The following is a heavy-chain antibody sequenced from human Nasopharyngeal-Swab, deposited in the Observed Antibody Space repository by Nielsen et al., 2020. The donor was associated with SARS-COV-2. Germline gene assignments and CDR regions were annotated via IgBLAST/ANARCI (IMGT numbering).Heavy chain of an antibody. Sequence: WIRQPPGKGLGWVSSISSSSSYIYYADSVKGRLTISRDNAKNSLYLQMNSLRAEDTAVYYCARGGPYGLMLLISSAFDIWGQGTMVTVSS. V-gene: IGHV3-21*01. J-gene: IGHJ3*02. CDR2: ISSSSSYI. CDR3: ARGGPYGLMLLISSAFDI. D-gene: IGHD4-17*01.